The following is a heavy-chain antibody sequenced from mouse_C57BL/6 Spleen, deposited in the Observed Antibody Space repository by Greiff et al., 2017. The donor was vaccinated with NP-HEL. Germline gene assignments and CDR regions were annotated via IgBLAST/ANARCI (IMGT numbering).Heavy chain of an antibody. Sequence: QVQLKESGPELVKPGASVKISCKASGYAFSSSWMNWLKQRPGKGLEWLGRIYPGDGDTKYNGKFKGKATLTADKSSSTAYMQLSSLISEDSAVYFCARSGYYDAMDYWGQGTSVTVSS. CDR3: ARSGYYDAMDY. V-gene: IGHV1-82*01. J-gene: IGHJ4*01. CDR2: IYPGDGDT. CDR1: GYAFSSSW. D-gene: IGHD3-1*01.